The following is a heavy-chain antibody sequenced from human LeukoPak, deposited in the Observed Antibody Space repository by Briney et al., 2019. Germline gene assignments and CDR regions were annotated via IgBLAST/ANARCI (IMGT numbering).Heavy chain of an antibody. CDR1: GGSISSYY. CDR3: ARDTAVAALGYYYYGMDV. Sequence: KPSETLSLTCTVSGGSISSYYWSWIRQPPGKGLEWIGYISYSGSTNYNPSLKSRVTISVDTSRNQFSLKLSSVTAADTAVYYCARDTAVAALGYYYYGMDVWGQGTTVTVSS. V-gene: IGHV4-59*01. D-gene: IGHD6-19*01. J-gene: IGHJ6*02. CDR2: ISYSGST.